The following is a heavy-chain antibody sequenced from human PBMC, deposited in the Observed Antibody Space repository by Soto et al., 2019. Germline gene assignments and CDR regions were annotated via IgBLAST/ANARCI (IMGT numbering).Heavy chain of an antibody. CDR1: GFTFSSYG. V-gene: IGHV3-30*18. D-gene: IGHD6-13*01. J-gene: IGHJ4*02. Sequence: QVQLVESGGGVVQPGRSLRLSCAASGFTFSSYGMHWVRQAPGKGLEWVAVISYDGSNKYYADSVKGRFTISRDNSKNTLYLQMNSLRAEDTAVYYCAKEQESQQLAPSFDYWGQGTLVTVSS. CDR2: ISYDGSNK. CDR3: AKEQESQQLAPSFDY.